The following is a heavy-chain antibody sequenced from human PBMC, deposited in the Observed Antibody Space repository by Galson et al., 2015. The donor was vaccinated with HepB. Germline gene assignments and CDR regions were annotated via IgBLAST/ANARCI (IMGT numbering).Heavy chain of an antibody. CDR1: GFTFSNAW. Sequence: SLRLSCAASGFTFSNAWMSWVRQAPGKGLEWVGRIKSKTDGGTTDYAAPVKGRFTISRDDSKNTLYLQMNSLKTEDTAVYYCEVAITIFGVVFSQDYWGQGTLVTVSS. V-gene: IGHV3-15*01. J-gene: IGHJ4*02. D-gene: IGHD3-3*01. CDR3: EVAITIFGVVFSQDY. CDR2: IKSKTDGGTT.